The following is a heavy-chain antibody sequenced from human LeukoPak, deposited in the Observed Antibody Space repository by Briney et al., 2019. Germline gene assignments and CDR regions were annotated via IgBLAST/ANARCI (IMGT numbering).Heavy chain of an antibody. CDR2: ISYSGST. J-gene: IGHJ4*02. V-gene: IGHV4-31*01. CDR1: GGSISSSSYY. Sequence: SGTLSLTCTVSGGSISSSSYYWGWIRQPPGKGLEWIGYISYSGSTHYNPSLKSPITISVDTSKNQFSLQLSSVTAADTAVYYCARGSLDFDYWGQGTLVTVSS. CDR3: ARGSLDFDY.